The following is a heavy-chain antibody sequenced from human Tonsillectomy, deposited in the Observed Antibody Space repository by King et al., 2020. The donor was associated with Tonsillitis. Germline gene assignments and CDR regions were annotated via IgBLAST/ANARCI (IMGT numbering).Heavy chain of an antibody. D-gene: IGHD5-18*01. J-gene: IGHJ4*02. CDR3: ARARMQLWSYHFDY. Sequence: EVQLVESGGGLVQPGGSLRLSCAASGFTVSANYMSWVHQAPGKGLEWVSIIYSGGRTDYADSVKGRFTISRQNSKNTVYLQMNRLRAEDTAVYYCARARMQLWSYHFDYWGQGTLVTVSS. CDR1: GFTVSANY. CDR2: IYSGGRT. V-gene: IGHV3-53*04.